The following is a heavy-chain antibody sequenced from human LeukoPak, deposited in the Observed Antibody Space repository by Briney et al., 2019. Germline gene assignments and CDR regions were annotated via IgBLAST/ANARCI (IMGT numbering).Heavy chain of an antibody. CDR3: ARDDTAMASTPYFDY. J-gene: IGHJ4*02. CDR1: GFTFSSYS. Sequence: PGGSLRLSCAASGFTFSSYSMNWVRQAPGKGLEWVSSISSSSSYIYYADSVKGRFTISRDNAKNSLYLQMNSLRAEDTAVYYCARDDTAMASTPYFDYWGQGTLVTVSS. V-gene: IGHV3-21*01. CDR2: ISSSSSYI. D-gene: IGHD5-18*01.